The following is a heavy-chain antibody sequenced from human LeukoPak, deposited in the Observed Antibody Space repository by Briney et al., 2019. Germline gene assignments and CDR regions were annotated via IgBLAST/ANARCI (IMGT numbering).Heavy chain of an antibody. CDR2: SRNKASSYTT. V-gene: IGHV3-72*01. D-gene: IGHD1-20*01. J-gene: IGHJ4*02. Sequence: GGSLRLSCAASGFTFSDHYMDWVRQAPGKGLEWVGRSRNKASSYTTEYVASVAGRFTISRDESKNSLYLQMNSLKTEDTAVYFCARAEITGPISFDYWGRGTLVAVSS. CDR1: GFTFSDHY. CDR3: ARAEITGPISFDY.